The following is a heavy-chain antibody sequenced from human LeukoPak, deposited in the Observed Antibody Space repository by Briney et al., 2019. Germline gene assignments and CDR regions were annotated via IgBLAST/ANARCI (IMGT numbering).Heavy chain of an antibody. CDR3: VTIKGTTGY. D-gene: IGHD1-1*01. Sequence: PGGSLRLSCAASGISVSNNYMAWVRQAPGKGLVWVSRLSSDGGGTNYADSVKGRFTTSRDNSKNTLYLQMGSLRADDMAVYYCVTIKGTTGYWGQGTLVTVSS. J-gene: IGHJ4*02. CDR2: LSSDGGGT. V-gene: IGHV3-74*01. CDR1: GISVSNNY.